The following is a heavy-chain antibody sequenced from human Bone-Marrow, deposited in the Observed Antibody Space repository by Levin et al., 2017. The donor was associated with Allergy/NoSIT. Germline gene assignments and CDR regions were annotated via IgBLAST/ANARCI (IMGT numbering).Heavy chain of an antibody. V-gene: IGHV3-11*05. CDR2: ISSSSSLI. CDR3: ARALMARGVWNFYYYMDV. CDR1: GFTFSDHY. J-gene: IGHJ6*03. D-gene: IGHD3-10*01. Sequence: LGGSLRLSCAASGFTFSDHYMSWIRQAPGKGLEWLSYISSSSSLISYADSVKGRFTISRDNAKNSLHLQMNSLRVEDTAVYYCARALMARGVWNFYYYMDVWGKGTTVTVSS.